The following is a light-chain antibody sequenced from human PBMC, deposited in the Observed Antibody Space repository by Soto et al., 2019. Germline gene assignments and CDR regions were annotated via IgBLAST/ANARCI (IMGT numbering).Light chain of an antibody. J-gene: IGKJ1*01. V-gene: IGKV3-20*01. CDR1: QSIGSAD. CDR2: GAS. Sequence: EIVLTQSPGTLSLSPGDRVTLSCKASQSIGSADLAWYQQKPGQAPRLLIYGASSRATGIPDRFSGSGSGTDFTLTISRLEPEDFAVYYCQQYGSSGTFGQGTKVDIK. CDR3: QQYGSSGT.